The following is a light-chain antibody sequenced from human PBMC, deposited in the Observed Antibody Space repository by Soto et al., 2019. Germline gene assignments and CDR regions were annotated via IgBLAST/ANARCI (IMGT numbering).Light chain of an antibody. CDR1: QSINNYF. CDR3: QQYTNAPRT. V-gene: IGKV3-20*01. CDR2: RAS. J-gene: IGKJ1*01. Sequence: EIVLTQSPGTLSLSPGETATLSCRASQSINNYFLAWHQQRPGQAPRLLIFRASQRASGIPDRFRGSGSGTGFALNPTRREPEDFAVYYCQQYTNAPRTFGQGTNVEIK.